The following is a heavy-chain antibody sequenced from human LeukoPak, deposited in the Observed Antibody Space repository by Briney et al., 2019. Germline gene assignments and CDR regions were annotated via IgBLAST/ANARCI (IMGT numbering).Heavy chain of an antibody. Sequence: SETLSLTCTVSGGSISSGTDYWGWVRQPPGKGLEWIGSIYYSGSTSYNPSLKSRVTISVDTSKNQFSLKLDSVTAADTVVYYCARNASDSGTSYFDYWGQGTLVTVSS. J-gene: IGHJ4*02. D-gene: IGHD1-26*01. CDR1: GGSISSGTDY. V-gene: IGHV4-39*01. CDR2: IYYSGST. CDR3: ARNASDSGTSYFDY.